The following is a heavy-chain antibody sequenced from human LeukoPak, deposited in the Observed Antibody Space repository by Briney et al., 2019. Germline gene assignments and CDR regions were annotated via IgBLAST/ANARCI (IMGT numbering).Heavy chain of an antibody. V-gene: IGHV4-39*07. Sequence: SETLSLTCTVSGGSISSSSYYWGWIRQPPGKGLEWIGSIYYSGSTYYNPSLKSRVTISVDTSKNQFSLKLSSVTAADTAVYYCARSMNYYDSSGINFDYWGQGTLVTVSS. CDR2: IYYSGST. D-gene: IGHD3-22*01. CDR3: ARSMNYYDSSGINFDY. CDR1: GGSISSSSYY. J-gene: IGHJ4*02.